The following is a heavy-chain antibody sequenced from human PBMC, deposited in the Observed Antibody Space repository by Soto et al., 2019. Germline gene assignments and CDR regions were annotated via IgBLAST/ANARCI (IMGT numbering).Heavy chain of an antibody. CDR1: GFSFRSYS. J-gene: IGHJ6*03. CDR2: VSNGGSYT. D-gene: IGHD1-26*01. V-gene: IGHV3-21*01. CDR3: SRDWDHMDV. Sequence: EVQLVESGGGLVKPGESLRLACAGSGFSFRSYSFNWVRQAPGKGLEWVSSVSNGGSYTYYAASVKGRFTISRDNAENSAFLQMNSLRAEDKAVYYCSRDWDHMDVWGKGTTVTVS.